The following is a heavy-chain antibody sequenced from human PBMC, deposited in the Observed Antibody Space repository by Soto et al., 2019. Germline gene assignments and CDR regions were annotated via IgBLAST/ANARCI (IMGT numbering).Heavy chain of an antibody. D-gene: IGHD1-26*01. CDR1: GFTVSSNY. CDR3: ARDWGSGSYPCGWFDP. J-gene: IGHJ5*02. CDR2: IYSGGST. V-gene: IGHV3-66*01. Sequence: EVQLVESGGGLVQPGGSLRLSCAASGFTVSSNYMSWVRQAPGKGLEWVSVIYSGGSTYYADSVKGRFTISRDNSKNTLYLQMNSLRAEDTAVYYCARDWGSGSYPCGWFDPGGQGTLVTVSS.